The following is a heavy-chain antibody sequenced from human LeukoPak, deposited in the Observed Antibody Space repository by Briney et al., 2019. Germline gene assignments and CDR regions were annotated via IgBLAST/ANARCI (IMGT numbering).Heavy chain of an antibody. V-gene: IGHV3-48*02. Sequence: GGSLRLSCIVSEFIFSSYSMNWVRHAPGKGLEWVSYIGHTGSITDYADSVKGRFTISRDNAKNSLYLQMNTLRDEDTAVYYCVRDGAVVTSGSYPWRYFQYWGQGTLVTVSS. CDR1: EFIFSSYS. D-gene: IGHD3-10*01. J-gene: IGHJ1*01. CDR2: IGHTGSIT. CDR3: VRDGAVVTSGSYPWRYFQY.